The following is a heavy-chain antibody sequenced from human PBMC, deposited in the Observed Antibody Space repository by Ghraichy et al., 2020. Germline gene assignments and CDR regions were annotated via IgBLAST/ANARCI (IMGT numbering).Heavy chain of an antibody. CDR3: AHLAGNGSGTYYKMYFDY. V-gene: IGHV4-31*03. Sequence: SETLSLTCTVSGGSISSGSYYWSWLRQHPGKGLEWIGYIYYSGSTYYNPSLKSRVTISVDTSKKQFSLKLSSVTAADTAVYYCAHLAGNGSGTYYKMYFDYWGQGTLVTVSS. J-gene: IGHJ4*02. CDR2: IYYSGST. D-gene: IGHD3-10*01. CDR1: GGSISSGSYY.